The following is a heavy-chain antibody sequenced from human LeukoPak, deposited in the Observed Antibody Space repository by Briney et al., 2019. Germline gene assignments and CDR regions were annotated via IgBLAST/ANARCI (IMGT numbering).Heavy chain of an antibody. J-gene: IGHJ3*02. Sequence: PSETLSLTCTVSGGSITSYFWSWVRQPPGMGLEWIAYIYSSGNTRYNPSLKSRVTISVDTSKNQFSLMLSSVTAADTAVYYCARDRRWELLHAFDIWGQGTMVTVSS. D-gene: IGHD1-26*01. CDR3: ARDRRWELLHAFDI. CDR1: GGSITSYF. CDR2: IYSSGNT. V-gene: IGHV4-59*01.